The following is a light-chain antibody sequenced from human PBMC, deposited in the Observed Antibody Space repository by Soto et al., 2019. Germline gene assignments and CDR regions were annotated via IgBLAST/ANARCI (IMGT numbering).Light chain of an antibody. CDR1: TSNIGNNY. V-gene: IGLV1-51*01. CDR3: GSWDSSLSAYV. J-gene: IGLJ1*01. CDR2: DND. Sequence: QSVLTQPPSVSAAPGQKVTISCSGSTSNIGNNYVSWYQQLPGTAPKLLIYDNDERPSGIPDRFSGSKSGTSATLGITGLKTGDEADYYCGSWDSSLSAYVFGTVTKLTVL.